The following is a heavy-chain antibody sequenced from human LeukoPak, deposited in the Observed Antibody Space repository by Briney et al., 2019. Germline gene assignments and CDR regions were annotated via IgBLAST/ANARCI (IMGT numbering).Heavy chain of an antibody. V-gene: IGHV3-74*01. J-gene: IGHJ3*01. CDR1: GFTFSSYW. CDR3: AKDRSCSGSSCNVGS. D-gene: IGHD2-2*01. Sequence: PGRSLRLSCAASGFTFSSYWMHWVRQAPGKGLVWVSRINSDGSSTSYADSVKGRFTISRDNSKNTLFLQMNGLRAEDTAVYYCAKDRSCSGSSCNVGSWGQGTMVTVSS. CDR2: INSDGSST.